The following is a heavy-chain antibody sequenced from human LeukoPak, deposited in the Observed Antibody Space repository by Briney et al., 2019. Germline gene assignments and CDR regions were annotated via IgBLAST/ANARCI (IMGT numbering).Heavy chain of an antibody. V-gene: IGHV3-48*03. D-gene: IGHD2-2*01. CDR2: ISYSGSTI. J-gene: IGHJ4*02. Sequence: PGGSLRLACVASGFTFSSYDMNWVRQAPGKGLEWVSYISYSGSTIYYADSVKGRFTISRDNAKNSLYLQMNSLRDDDTAVYYCARGLAPGGQGTLVTVSS. CDR3: ARGLAP. CDR1: GFTFSSYD.